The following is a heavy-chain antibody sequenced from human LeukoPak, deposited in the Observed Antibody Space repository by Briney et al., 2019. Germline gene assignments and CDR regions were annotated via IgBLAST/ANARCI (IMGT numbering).Heavy chain of an antibody. D-gene: IGHD2/OR15-2a*01. CDR2: ISSSSSYI. Sequence: GGSLRLSCAASAFTFSRYGMHWVRQAPGKGLEWVSSISSSSSYIYYADSVKGRCTISRDNAKKLLYLQMNSLRAEDTAVYYCARSELGYDYYYMDVWGKGTTVTVSS. CDR3: ARSELGYDYYYMDV. V-gene: IGHV3-21*01. CDR1: AFTFSRYG. J-gene: IGHJ6*03.